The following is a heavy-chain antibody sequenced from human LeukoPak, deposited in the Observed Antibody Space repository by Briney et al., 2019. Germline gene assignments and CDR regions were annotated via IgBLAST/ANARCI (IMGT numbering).Heavy chain of an antibody. J-gene: IGHJ4*02. V-gene: IGHV3-23*01. CDR2: ISGGGETS. CDR1: GFTFSSYG. CDR3: VKGLRSYGYSLFDY. D-gene: IGHD5-18*01. Sequence: GGSLRLSCAASGFTFSSYGMHWVRQAPGKGLEWVSVISGGGETSYYADSVKGRFTISRDNSKNTIYLQMNSLGAEDTAVYYCVKGLRSYGYSLFDYWGQGSLVTVSS.